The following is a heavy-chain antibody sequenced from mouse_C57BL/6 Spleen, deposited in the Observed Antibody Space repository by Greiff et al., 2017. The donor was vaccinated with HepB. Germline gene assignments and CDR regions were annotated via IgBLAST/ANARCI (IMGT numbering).Heavy chain of an antibody. CDR1: GYAFSSSW. Sequence: VQLQQSGPELVKPGASVKISCKASGYAFSSSWMNWVKQRPGKGLEWIGRIYPGDGDTNYNGKFKGKATLTADKSSSTAYMQLSSLTSEDSAVYFWARSGGSSSWYFDVWGTGTTVTVSS. CDR2: IYPGDGDT. D-gene: IGHD1-1*01. CDR3: ARSGGSSSWYFDV. V-gene: IGHV1-82*01. J-gene: IGHJ1*03.